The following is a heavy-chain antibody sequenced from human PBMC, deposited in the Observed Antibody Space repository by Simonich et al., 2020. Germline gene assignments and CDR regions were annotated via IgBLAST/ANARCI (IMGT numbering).Heavy chain of an antibody. CDR1: GFTFSSYA. CDR3: ARDGERYCGGDCYSYFDY. V-gene: IGHV3-30*07. D-gene: IGHD2-21*02. J-gene: IGHJ4*02. CDR2: IAYDGSNK. Sequence: QVQLVESGGGVVQPGRSLRLSCAASGFTFSSYAMHWVRQAPGKGLGWVSVIAYDGSNKYYAASGKGRFTISRDNSKNTLYLQMNSLRAEDTAVYYCARDGERYCGGDCYSYFDYWGQGTLVTVSS.